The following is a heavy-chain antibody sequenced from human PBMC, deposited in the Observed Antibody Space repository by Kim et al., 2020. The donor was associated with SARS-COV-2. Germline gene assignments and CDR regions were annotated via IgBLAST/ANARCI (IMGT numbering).Heavy chain of an antibody. CDR3: ARTMRDYYDSSGYYWYFDY. J-gene: IGHJ4*02. Sequence: ASVKVSCKASGYTFTGYYMHWVRQAPGQGLEWMGWINPNSGGTNYAQKFQGRVTMTRDTSISTAYMELSRLRSDDTAVYYCARTMRDYYDSSGYYWYFDYWGQGTLVTVSS. CDR1: GYTFTGYY. D-gene: IGHD3-22*01. V-gene: IGHV1-2*02. CDR2: INPNSGGT.